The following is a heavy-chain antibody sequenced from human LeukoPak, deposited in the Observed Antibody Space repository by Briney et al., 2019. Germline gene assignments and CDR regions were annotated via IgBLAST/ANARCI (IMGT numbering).Heavy chain of an antibody. V-gene: IGHV3-66*01. CDR1: GFTVSSNY. CDR2: IYSGGST. CDR3: ARGYCSSTSCSLGGFDY. J-gene: IGHJ4*02. D-gene: IGHD2-2*01. Sequence: GGSLRLSCAASGFTVSSNYMSWVRQAPGKGLEWVSVIYSGGSTYYADSVKGRFTISRDNSKNTLYLQMNSLRDEDTAVYYCARGYCSSTSCSLGGFDYWGQGTLVTVSS.